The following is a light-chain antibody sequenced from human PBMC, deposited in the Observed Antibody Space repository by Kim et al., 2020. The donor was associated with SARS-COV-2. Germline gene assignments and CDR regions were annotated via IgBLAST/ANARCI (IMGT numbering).Light chain of an antibody. CDR2: YEI. J-gene: IGLJ2*01. CDR3: QVWDSSSDHVV. Sequence: APGKEARITCGGNNIGSKSVHWYQQKPGQAPVLVIYYEIDRPSGIPERFSGANAGNTATLTISRVEAGDEADYYCQVWDSSSDHVVFGGGTQLTVL. V-gene: IGLV3-21*04. CDR1: NIGSKS.